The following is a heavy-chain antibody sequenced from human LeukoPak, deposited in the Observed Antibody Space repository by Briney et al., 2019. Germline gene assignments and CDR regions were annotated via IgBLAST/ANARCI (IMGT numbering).Heavy chain of an antibody. CDR2: ISSSRSYI. Sequence: GGSLRLSCAASGFTFSSYNMSWVRQAPGKGLEWVSSISSSRSYIYYADSVKGRFTISRDTAKNSLYLQMDSLRAEDTAVYYCARDPANGAFDYWGQGTLVTVSS. D-gene: IGHD2-2*01. J-gene: IGHJ4*02. CDR3: ARDPANGAFDY. V-gene: IGHV3-21*01. CDR1: GFTFSSYN.